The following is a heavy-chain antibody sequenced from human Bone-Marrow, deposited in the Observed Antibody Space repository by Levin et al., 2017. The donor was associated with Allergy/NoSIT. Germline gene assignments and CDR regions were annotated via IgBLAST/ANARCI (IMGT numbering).Heavy chain of an antibody. CDR2: ISYDGSNK. Sequence: GESLKISCAASGFTFSSYGMHWVRQAPGKGLEWVAVISYDGSNKYYADSVKGRFTISRDNSKNTLYLQMNSLRAEDTAVYYCAKVGGHPDYWGQGTLVTVSS. D-gene: IGHD4-23*01. CDR3: AKVGGHPDY. V-gene: IGHV3-30*18. CDR1: GFTFSSYG. J-gene: IGHJ4*02.